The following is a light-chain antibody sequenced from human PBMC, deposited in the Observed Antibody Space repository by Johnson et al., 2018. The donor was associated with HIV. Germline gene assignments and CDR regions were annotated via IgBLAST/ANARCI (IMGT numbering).Light chain of an antibody. CDR3: GTWDSSLSAHV. Sequence: HSVLTQPPSVSAAPGQKVTISCSGSSSNIGNNYVSWYQQLPGTAPKLLIYENNKRPSGIPDRFSGSKSGTSATLDITGLQSGDEADYYCGTWDSSLSAHVFGNGTKVTVL. V-gene: IGLV1-51*02. CDR1: SSNIGNNY. CDR2: ENN. J-gene: IGLJ1*01.